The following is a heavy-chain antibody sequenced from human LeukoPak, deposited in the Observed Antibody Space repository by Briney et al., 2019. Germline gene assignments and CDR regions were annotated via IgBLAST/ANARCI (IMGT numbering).Heavy chain of an antibody. CDR3: ARGDFWSGYYTGLY. D-gene: IGHD3-3*01. CDR1: GFTVTTNY. V-gene: IGHV3-53*04. Sequence: EGSLRLSCAASGFTVTTNYMSWVRQAPGKGLEWVSVIYSGGSTYYADSVKGRFTISRHNSKNTLYLQMDSLRDEDTAVYYCARGDFWSGYYTGLYWGQGTLVTVSS. J-gene: IGHJ4*02. CDR2: IYSGGST.